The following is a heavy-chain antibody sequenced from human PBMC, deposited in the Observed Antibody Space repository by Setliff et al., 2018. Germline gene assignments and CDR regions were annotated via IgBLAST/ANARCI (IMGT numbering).Heavy chain of an antibody. D-gene: IGHD3-22*01. CDR3: AREPHYYDNLGTLDY. Sequence: SETLSLTCTVSGYSISSGYIWGWIRQPPGKGLEWVGNIGHTGSINYNPSIKSRLTISRDTSKNQVSLKLNSVTAADTAVYYCAREPHYYDNLGTLDYWGQGTLVTVSS. J-gene: IGHJ4*02. CDR1: GYSISSGYI. V-gene: IGHV4-38-2*02. CDR2: IGHTGSI.